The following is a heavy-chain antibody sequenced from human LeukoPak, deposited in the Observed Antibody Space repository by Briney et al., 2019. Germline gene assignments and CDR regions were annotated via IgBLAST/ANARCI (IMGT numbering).Heavy chain of an antibody. CDR3: ARDLGTGG. J-gene: IGHJ4*02. Sequence: GGSLRLSCPASGFNFSNWWMHWVRQAPGRGLVWVSRINSDGSTTTYADSVKGRFTISRDNAKNTLYLQMNSLRAEDTAVYYCARDLGTGGWGQGTLVTVSS. CDR2: INSDGSTT. D-gene: IGHD2-15*01. V-gene: IGHV3-74*01. CDR1: GFNFSNWW.